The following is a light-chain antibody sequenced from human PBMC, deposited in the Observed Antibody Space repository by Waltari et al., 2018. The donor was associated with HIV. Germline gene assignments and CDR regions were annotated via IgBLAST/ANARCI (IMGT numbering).Light chain of an antibody. J-gene: IGLJ2*01. CDR3: SSYAGSNNYVV. V-gene: IGLV2-8*01. CDR2: EVS. Sequence: QSALTHPPPASGSPGQSVTITCTGTSSHVGGSTSFSWYQQHPGKAPKLMIYEVSKRPSGVPDRFSGSKSGNTASLTVSGLQAEDEADYYCSSYAGSNNYVVFGGGTKLTVL. CDR1: SSHVGGSTS.